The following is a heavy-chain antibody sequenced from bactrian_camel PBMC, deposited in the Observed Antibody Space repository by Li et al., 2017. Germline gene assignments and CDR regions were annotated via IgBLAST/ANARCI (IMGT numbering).Heavy chain of an antibody. CDR2: LDTDDKT. Sequence: HVQLVESGGGSVQDGGSLKLSCAASAPTPIAHCMAWFRQVPGREREGVAGLDTDDKTYYLDSIKGRFTISRDNAKNTMFLEMMSVTPEDTAKYYCVTDIYAREYVSWNYWGMGTQVTVS. CDR3: VTDIYAREYVSWNY. V-gene: IGHV3S9*01. J-gene: IGHJ4*01. D-gene: IGHD1*01. CDR1: APTPIAHC.